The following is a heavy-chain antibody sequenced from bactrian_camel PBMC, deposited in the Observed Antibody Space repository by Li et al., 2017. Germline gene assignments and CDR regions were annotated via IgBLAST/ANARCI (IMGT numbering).Heavy chain of an antibody. CDR2: IYTRGGTT. D-gene: IGHD6*01. V-gene: IGHV3S1*01. CDR1: GFIFSSHS. Sequence: VQLVESGGGSVELGGSLTLSCTPLGFIFSSHSVAWFRQAPGQKREGVAAIYTRGGTTYYSDSVKGRFTISQDTVKNVVYLQMNSLEPEDSAVYYCAASPQISRYAYGGAWKVAEDYKHWGQGTQVTVS. J-gene: IGHJ4*01. CDR3: AASPQISRYAYGGAWKVAEDYKH.